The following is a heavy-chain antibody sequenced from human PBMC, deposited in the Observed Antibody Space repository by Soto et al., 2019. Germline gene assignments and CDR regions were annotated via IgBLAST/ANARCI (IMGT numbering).Heavy chain of an antibody. CDR1: GGSISSSSYY. Sequence: PSETLSLTCTVSGGSISSSSYYWGWIRQPPGKGLEWIGSIYYSGSTYYNPSLKSRVTISVDTSKNQFSLKLSSVTAADTAVYYCASQNSHLGYWGQGTLVTVSS. D-gene: IGHD2-15*01. V-gene: IGHV4-39*01. CDR3: ASQNSHLGY. CDR2: IYYSGST. J-gene: IGHJ4*02.